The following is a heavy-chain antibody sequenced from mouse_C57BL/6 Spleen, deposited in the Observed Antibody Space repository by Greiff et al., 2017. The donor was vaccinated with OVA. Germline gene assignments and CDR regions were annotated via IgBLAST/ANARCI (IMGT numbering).Heavy chain of an antibody. Sequence: VQLVESGPGLVAPSQSLSITCTVSGFSLTSYGVHWVRQPPGKGLEWLVVIWSDGSTTYNSALKSRLSFSKDNSKSQVFLKMNSLQTDDTAMYYCARHYYGYDGAMDYWGQGTSVTVSS. D-gene: IGHD2-2*01. J-gene: IGHJ4*01. CDR2: IWSDGST. V-gene: IGHV2-6-1*01. CDR1: GFSLTSYG. CDR3: ARHYYGYDGAMDY.